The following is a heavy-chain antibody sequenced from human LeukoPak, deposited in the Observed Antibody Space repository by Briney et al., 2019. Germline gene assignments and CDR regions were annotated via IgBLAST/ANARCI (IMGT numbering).Heavy chain of an antibody. CDR1: GGTFSSYA. CDR3: ASLAVAGIRGPLDY. Sequence: SVKVSCKASGGTFSSYAISWVRQAPGQGLEWMGGIIPIFGTANYAQKFQGRVTITADESTSTAYMELSSLRSEDTAVYYCASLAVAGIRGPLDYWGQGTLVTVSS. CDR2: IIPIFGTA. D-gene: IGHD6-19*01. J-gene: IGHJ4*02. V-gene: IGHV1-69*13.